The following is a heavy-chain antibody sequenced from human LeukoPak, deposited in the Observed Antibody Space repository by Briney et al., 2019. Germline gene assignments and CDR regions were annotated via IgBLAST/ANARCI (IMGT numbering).Heavy chain of an antibody. V-gene: IGHV4-30-4*08. Sequence: SETLSLTCTVSGGSITSGDYYWSWIRQPPGKGLEWIGYTYYSGSTYYNPSLKSRVTISVDTSKNQFSLKLSAVTAADTGVYYCARVILRTVVSPYVWWFDPWGQGTLVTVSS. CDR2: TYYSGST. CDR3: ARVILRTVVSPYVWWFDP. CDR1: GGSITSGDYY. J-gene: IGHJ5*02. D-gene: IGHD4-23*01.